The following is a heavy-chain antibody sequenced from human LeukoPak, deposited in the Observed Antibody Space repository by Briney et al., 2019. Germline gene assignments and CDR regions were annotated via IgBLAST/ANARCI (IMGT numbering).Heavy chain of an antibody. Sequence: SETLSLTCTVSGGSVSSGSYYWSWIRQPPGKGLEWIGYIYYSGSTNYKPSLKSRVTISVDTSKNQFSLKLSSVTAADTAVYYCARELYDAFDIWGQGTMVTVSS. CDR3: ARELYDAFDI. V-gene: IGHV4-61*01. CDR2: IYYSGST. J-gene: IGHJ3*02. CDR1: GGSVSSGSYY.